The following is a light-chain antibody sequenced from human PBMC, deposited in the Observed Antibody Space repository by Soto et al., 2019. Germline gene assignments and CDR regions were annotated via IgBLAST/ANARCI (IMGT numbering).Light chain of an antibody. CDR2: TND. V-gene: IGLV1-44*01. CDR1: NSKIGTSS. J-gene: IGLJ1*01. CDR3: AVWDDSLNGHV. Sequence: QAGLTQPPSGSGTPGPTVTISCSGCNSKIGTSSVHWYKHLPGTAPKPLIYTNDQRPSGVPDRFSGSKSGTSASLAISGLQSEDEADYYCAVWDDSLNGHVFGAGTKVTVL.